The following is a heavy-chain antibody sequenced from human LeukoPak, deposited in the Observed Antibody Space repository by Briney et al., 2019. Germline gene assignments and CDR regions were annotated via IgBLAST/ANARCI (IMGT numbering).Heavy chain of an antibody. J-gene: IGHJ4*02. V-gene: IGHV3-74*01. Sequence: HPGGPLRLSCAASGFTFSGYWMHWVRQAPGKGLVWVSRTNRDDSDTSYADSVKGRFTISRDKAKSTLYLQMNSLRVEDTAVYYCARSANYFDTSGQDYWGQGTLVTVSP. CDR1: GFTFSGYW. CDR3: ARSANYFDTSGQDY. D-gene: IGHD3-22*01. CDR2: TNRDDSDT.